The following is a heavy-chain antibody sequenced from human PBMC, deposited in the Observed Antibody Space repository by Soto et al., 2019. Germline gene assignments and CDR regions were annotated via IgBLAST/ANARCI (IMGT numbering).Heavy chain of an antibody. CDR1: VGTLSSYT. Sequence: GASVKVCCKDSVGTLSSYTIRWVRQAPGQGLEWMGRIIPILGIANYAQKFQGRVTITADKSTSTAYMELSSLRSEDTAVYYCAREGYCSSTSCSYYFDYWGQGTLVTVSS. CDR3: AREGYCSSTSCSYYFDY. V-gene: IGHV1-69*04. CDR2: IIPILGIA. J-gene: IGHJ4*02. D-gene: IGHD2-2*01.